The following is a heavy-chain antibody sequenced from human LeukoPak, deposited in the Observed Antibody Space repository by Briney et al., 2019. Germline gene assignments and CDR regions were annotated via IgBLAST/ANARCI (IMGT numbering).Heavy chain of an antibody. CDR2: FNHSGNT. CDR3: ALGYHDVWER. D-gene: IGHD1-26*01. J-gene: IGHJ4*02. V-gene: IGHV4-4*02. Sequence: SETLSLTCAVSSGSISSTTWWSWVRQPPGKGLEWIGEFNHSGNTYYNPSLTGRVTISVDRSDNQFSLKVNSVTAADTAVYYCALGYHDVWERWGQGTLVTVSS. CDR1: SGSISSTTW.